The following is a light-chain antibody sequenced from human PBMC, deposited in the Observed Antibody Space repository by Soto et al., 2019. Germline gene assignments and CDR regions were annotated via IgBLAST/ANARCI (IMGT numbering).Light chain of an antibody. J-gene: IGKJ1*01. V-gene: IGKV1-39*01. Sequence: DIEMTQSPSSLAASVGDRVTITCRASQRSDSCLTWYQQKPGKAPKLLIYAASTLQSGVPSRFSGSESGTDFTFTISSLQPEDSASYFCEQSYATPWTFGQGTKVEVK. CDR2: AAS. CDR1: QRSDSC. CDR3: EQSYATPWT.